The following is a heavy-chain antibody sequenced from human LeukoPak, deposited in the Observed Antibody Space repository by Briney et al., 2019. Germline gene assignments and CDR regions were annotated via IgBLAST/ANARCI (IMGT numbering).Heavy chain of an antibody. CDR1: GCTFSSYA. Sequence: SVKVSCKASGCTFSSYAISWVRQAPGQGLEWMGGTIPIFGTANYAQKSQGRVTITADESTSTAYMELSSLRSEDTAVYYCARDYCSRTSCPRPYFDYWGQGTLVTVSS. J-gene: IGHJ4*02. D-gene: IGHD2-2*01. CDR2: TIPIFGTA. V-gene: IGHV1-69*13. CDR3: ARDYCSRTSCPRPYFDY.